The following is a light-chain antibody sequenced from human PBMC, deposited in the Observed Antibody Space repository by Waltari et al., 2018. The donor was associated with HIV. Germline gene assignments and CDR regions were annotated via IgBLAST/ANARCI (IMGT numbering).Light chain of an antibody. CDR3: ATWDDILNGPV. V-gene: IGLV1-36*01. J-gene: IGLJ2*01. CDR2: YND. CDR1: YSNIGTHP. Sequence: QSVLTQPPSVSEAPRQRVTISCAGTYSNIGTHPVHWYQQVPGKTPRLLIYYNDLLSSGVSDRFSGSKSGTSASLAISVLQSEDEADYYCATWDDILNGPVFGGGTKLTVL.